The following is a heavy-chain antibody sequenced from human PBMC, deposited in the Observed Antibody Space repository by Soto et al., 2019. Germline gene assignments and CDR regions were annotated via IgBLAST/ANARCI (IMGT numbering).Heavy chain of an antibody. Sequence: SETLSLTCTVSGGSIGGYYWSWIRQPPGKGLEWIGNVYYSGGAKYNPSVKRRVSISVDTSKNQFSLNLSSVTAADTAVYYCTRDGDGRMTTNPYYYYGMDVWGPGTTVTVSS. V-gene: IGHV4-59*01. J-gene: IGHJ6*02. CDR2: VYYSGGA. CDR1: GGSIGGYY. CDR3: TRDGDGRMTTNPYYYYGMDV. D-gene: IGHD2-21*02.